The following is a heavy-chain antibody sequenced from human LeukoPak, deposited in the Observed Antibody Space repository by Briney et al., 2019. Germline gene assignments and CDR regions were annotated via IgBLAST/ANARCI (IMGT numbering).Heavy chain of an antibody. Sequence: SETLSLTCTVSGYSISSGYYWGWIRQPPGKGLEWIGSIYHSGSTYYNPSLKSRVTISVDTSKNQFSLKLSSVTAADTAVYYCARVIQQQLNWFDPWGQETLVTVSS. D-gene: IGHD6-13*01. CDR1: GYSISSGYY. CDR2: IYHSGST. J-gene: IGHJ5*02. CDR3: ARVIQQQLNWFDP. V-gene: IGHV4-38-2*02.